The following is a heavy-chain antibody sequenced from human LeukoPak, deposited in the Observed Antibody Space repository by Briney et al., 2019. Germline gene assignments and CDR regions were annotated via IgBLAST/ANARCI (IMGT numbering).Heavy chain of an antibody. CDR3: AKDREHSSGWYSTRPEIDY. CDR1: GFTFSSYA. Sequence: GSLRLSFAASGFTFSSYAMSWVRQAPGKGLEWVSAISGSGGSTYYADSVKGRFTISRDNSKNTLYLQMNSLRAEDTAVYYCAKDREHSSGWYSTRPEIDYWGQGTLVTVSS. J-gene: IGHJ4*02. D-gene: IGHD6-19*01. CDR2: ISGSGGST. V-gene: IGHV3-23*01.